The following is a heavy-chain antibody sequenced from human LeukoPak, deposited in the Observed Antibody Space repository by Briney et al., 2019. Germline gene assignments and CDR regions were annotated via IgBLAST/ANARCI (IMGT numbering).Heavy chain of an antibody. D-gene: IGHD1-26*01. J-gene: IGHJ4*02. CDR2: IRSKANSYAT. V-gene: IGHV3-73*01. CDR1: GFTFSGSA. CDR3: SRLLSGDDY. Sequence: GGSLRLSCAASGFTFSGSAMHWVRQASGKGLEWVGRIRSKANSYATAYAASVKGRFTISRDDSKDTAYLQMNSLKTEDTAVYYCSRLLSGDDYWGQGTLVTVSS.